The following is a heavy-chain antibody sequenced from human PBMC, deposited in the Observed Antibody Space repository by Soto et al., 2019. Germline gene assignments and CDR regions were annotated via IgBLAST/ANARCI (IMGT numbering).Heavy chain of an antibody. CDR2: ISSDDDK. Sequence: QVTLEESGPVLLKPTETLTLTCTVSGFSLTNRALGVSWVRQTPGKAPEWLAHISSDDDKSFNTSLESRLTISKDTSLSQVVLTLLTVSPGDTGTYFCVRVNWDQYYWYYMDVWGRGTTVTVSS. CDR3: VRVNWDQYYWYYMDV. V-gene: IGHV2-26*02. D-gene: IGHD2-8*01. CDR1: GFSLTNRALG. J-gene: IGHJ6*03.